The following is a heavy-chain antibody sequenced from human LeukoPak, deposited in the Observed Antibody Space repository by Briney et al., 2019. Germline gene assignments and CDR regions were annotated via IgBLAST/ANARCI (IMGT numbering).Heavy chain of an antibody. Sequence: KPSETLFLTCAVSGYSISSGYYWGWIRQPPGKGLEWIGSIYHSGSTYYNPSLKSRVTISVDTSKNQFSLKLSSVTAADTAVYYCASIGVYDFWGGYYPVYWYFDLWGRGTLVTVSS. CDR2: IYHSGST. J-gene: IGHJ2*01. D-gene: IGHD3-3*01. V-gene: IGHV4-38-2*01. CDR1: GYSISSGYY. CDR3: ASIGVYDFWGGYYPVYWYFDL.